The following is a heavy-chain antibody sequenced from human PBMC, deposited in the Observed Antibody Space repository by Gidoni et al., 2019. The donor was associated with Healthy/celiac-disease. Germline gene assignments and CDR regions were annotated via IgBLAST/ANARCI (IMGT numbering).Heavy chain of an antibody. Sequence: QVQLVESGGGVVQPGRSLRLPCAASGFTFSSYGMHWVRQAPGKGLEWVAVIWYDGSNKYYADSVKGRFTISRDNSKNTLYLQMNSLRAEDTAVYYCARVRYYGSGSYYPLPFDYWGQGTLVTVSS. CDR1: GFTFSSYG. D-gene: IGHD3-10*01. CDR3: ARVRYYGSGSYYPLPFDY. V-gene: IGHV3-33*01. CDR2: IWYDGSNK. J-gene: IGHJ4*02.